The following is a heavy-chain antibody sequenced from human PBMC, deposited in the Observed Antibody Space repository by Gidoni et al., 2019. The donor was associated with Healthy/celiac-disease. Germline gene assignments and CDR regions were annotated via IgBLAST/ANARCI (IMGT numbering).Heavy chain of an antibody. CDR2: ISSSSSYI. Sequence: EVQLVESGGGLVKPGGSLRLSCEASGFTFSRYSMNWVRQAPGKGLEWVSSISSSSSYIYYADSGKCRFTISRDNAKNSLYLQMNSLRAEDTAVYYCARVSLHIYDYYYGMDVWGQGTTVTVSS. CDR3: ARVSLHIYDYYYGMDV. D-gene: IGHD3-16*01. CDR1: GFTFSRYS. J-gene: IGHJ6*02. V-gene: IGHV3-21*01.